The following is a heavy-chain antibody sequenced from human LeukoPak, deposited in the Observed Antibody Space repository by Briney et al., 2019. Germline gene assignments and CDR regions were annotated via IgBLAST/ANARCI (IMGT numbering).Heavy chain of an antibody. V-gene: IGHV4-59*01. CDR3: ARVSYYYDSSGYYYFDN. D-gene: IGHD3-22*01. J-gene: IGHJ4*02. CDR2: IYYSGST. Sequence: SETLSLTCSVSGDSFSNYYWTWIRQPPGKGLEWIGYIYYSGSTNYNPSLKSRVTISVDTSKNQFSLKLSSVTAADTALYYCARVSYYYDSSGYYYFDNWGQGNLVTVSS. CDR1: GDSFSNYY.